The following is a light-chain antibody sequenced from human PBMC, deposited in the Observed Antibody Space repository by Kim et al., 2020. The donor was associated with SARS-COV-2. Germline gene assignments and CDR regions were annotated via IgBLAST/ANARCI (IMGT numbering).Light chain of an antibody. V-gene: IGKV1-39*01. CDR1: QRISSS. CDR2: AAS. CDR3: QQSYTFPRT. Sequence: GDRVTITCRTSQRISSSLNWYPQKPGTAPKLLIYAASGLQTGVPSRFSGSGSGTDFTLTINGLQPEDFATYFCQQSYTFPRTFGQGTKVDIK. J-gene: IGKJ1*01.